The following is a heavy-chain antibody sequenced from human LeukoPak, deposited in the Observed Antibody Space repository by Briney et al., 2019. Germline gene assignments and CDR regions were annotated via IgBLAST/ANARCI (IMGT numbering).Heavy chain of an antibody. J-gene: IGHJ4*02. CDR1: GFTFSDYG. CDR3: AKAGPERIFEY. V-gene: IGHV3-30*18. Sequence: GGSLRLSCAASGFTFSDYGMHWVRQAPGKGLEWVAVIAYDSSHKYCADSVKGRFTISRDNSKNTLYLQMNSLRPEDTAVYYCAKAGPERIFEYWGQGTPVTVSA. CDR2: IAYDSSHK. D-gene: IGHD1-14*01.